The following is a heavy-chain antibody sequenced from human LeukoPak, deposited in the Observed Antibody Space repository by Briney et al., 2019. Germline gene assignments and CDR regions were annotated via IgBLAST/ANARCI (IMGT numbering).Heavy chain of an antibody. CDR2: ISNSSGYI. CDR1: GFTFSSYS. V-gene: IGHV3-21*01. Sequence: GGSLRLSCAASGFTFSSYSMNWVRQAPGKGLEWVSSISNSSGYIYYADSVKGRFTISRDNAKNSLYLQMNSLRAEDTAVYYCAREVSNYYGSGSYFADWGQGTLVTVSS. D-gene: IGHD3-10*01. J-gene: IGHJ4*02. CDR3: AREVSNYYGSGSYFAD.